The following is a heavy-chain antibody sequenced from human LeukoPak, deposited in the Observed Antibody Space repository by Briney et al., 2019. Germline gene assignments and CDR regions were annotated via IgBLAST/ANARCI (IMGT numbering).Heavy chain of an antibody. Sequence: GGSLRLSCAASGFTFSSYGMSWVRQAPGKGLEWVSAISGSGGSTYYADSVKGGFTISRDNSKNTLYLQMNSLRAEDTAVYYCAKAPVLTGYYFFDYWGQGTLVTVSS. V-gene: IGHV3-23*01. J-gene: IGHJ4*02. D-gene: IGHD3-9*01. CDR2: ISGSGGST. CDR1: GFTFSSYG. CDR3: AKAPVLTGYYFFDY.